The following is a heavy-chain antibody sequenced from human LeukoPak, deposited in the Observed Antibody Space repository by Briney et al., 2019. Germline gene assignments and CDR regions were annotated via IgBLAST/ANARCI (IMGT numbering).Heavy chain of an antibody. V-gene: IGHV3-53*01. D-gene: IGHD6-25*01. CDR3: ARGSTITSAPGAFDI. CDR1: GFTVSSNY. J-gene: IGHJ3*02. Sequence: GGSLGLSCAASGFTVSSNYMSWVRQAPGKGLEWVSVIFSGGTTYYADSVKGRFTISRDNSKNTLYFQMNSLRVEDTAVYYCARGSTITSAPGAFDIWGQGTVVTVSS. CDR2: IFSGGTT.